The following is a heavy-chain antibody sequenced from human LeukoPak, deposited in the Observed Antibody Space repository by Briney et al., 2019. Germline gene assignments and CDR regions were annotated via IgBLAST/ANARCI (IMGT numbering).Heavy chain of an antibody. Sequence: GGSLRLSCAASGFTFSTYAMHWVRQAPGKGLEWVAVISYDGSNKYYADSVKGRFTISRDNSKNTLYLQMNSLRVDDTAVYYCARKLAVSDPNYWGQGTLVTVSS. J-gene: IGHJ4*02. D-gene: IGHD1-1*01. CDR1: GFTFSTYA. V-gene: IGHV3-30-3*01. CDR3: ARKLAVSDPNY. CDR2: ISYDGSNK.